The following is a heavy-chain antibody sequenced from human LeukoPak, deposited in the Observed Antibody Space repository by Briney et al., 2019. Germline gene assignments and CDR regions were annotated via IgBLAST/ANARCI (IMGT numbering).Heavy chain of an antibody. D-gene: IGHD2-2*01. CDR1: GFTFSSYG. V-gene: IGHV3-33*01. CDR2: IWYDGSNK. J-gene: IGHJ6*02. CDR3: ARFIVVVPATDYYYGMDV. Sequence: GRSLRLSCAASGFTFSSYGMHWVRQAPGKGLEWVAVIWYDGSNKYYADSVKGRFTISRDSSKNTLYLQMNSLRAEDTAVYYCARFIVVVPATDYYYGMDVWGQGTTVTVSS.